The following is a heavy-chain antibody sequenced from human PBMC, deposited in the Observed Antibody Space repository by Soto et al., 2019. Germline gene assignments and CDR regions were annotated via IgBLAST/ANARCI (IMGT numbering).Heavy chain of an antibody. Sequence: SQTLSLTCAISGDSASSNSAAWNWIRQSPSRGLEWLGRTFYRSKWYNDYALSVKSRVSIKADTSKNQFSLRLNSVTPEDTAAYYCARDLSSSRSLIFDFWGQGTLVTVSS. CDR3: ARDLSSSRSLIFDF. CDR1: GDSASSNSAA. D-gene: IGHD6-6*01. CDR2: TFYRSKWYN. V-gene: IGHV6-1*01. J-gene: IGHJ4*02.